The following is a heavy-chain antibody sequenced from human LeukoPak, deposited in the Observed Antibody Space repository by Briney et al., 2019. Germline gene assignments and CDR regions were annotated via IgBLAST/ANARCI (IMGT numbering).Heavy chain of an antibody. V-gene: IGHV3-7*03. J-gene: IGHJ5*02. Sequence: GGSLRLSCAASGFTFTNYWMSWVRQAPGKGLELVANIKQDRSEKYYVDSVKGRFTISRDNAKNSLYLQMNSLRAEDTAVYYCAKDQAVVVAAPFDPWGQGTLVTVSS. CDR2: IKQDRSEK. CDR1: GFTFTNYW. CDR3: AKDQAVVVAAPFDP. D-gene: IGHD2-15*01.